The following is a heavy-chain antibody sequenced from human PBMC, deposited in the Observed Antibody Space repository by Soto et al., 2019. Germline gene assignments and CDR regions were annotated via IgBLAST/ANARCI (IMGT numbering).Heavy chain of an antibody. V-gene: IGHV4-34*01. Sequence: SETLSLTCAVYGGSFSGYYWSWIRQPPGKGLEWIGEINHSGSTNYNPSLKSRVTISVDTSKNQFSLKLSSVTAADTAVYYCARTLRRLLNYYYYYMDVWGKGTTVTAP. D-gene: IGHD5-18*01. CDR3: ARTLRRLLNYYYYYMDV. J-gene: IGHJ6*03. CDR2: INHSGST. CDR1: GGSFSGYY.